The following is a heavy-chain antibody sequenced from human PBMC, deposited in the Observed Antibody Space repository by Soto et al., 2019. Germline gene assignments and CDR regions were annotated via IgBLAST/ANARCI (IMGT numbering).Heavy chain of an antibody. D-gene: IGHD3-22*01. CDR3: ARSSCYLDHFDV. CDR2: IIPIFGTA. V-gene: IGHV1-69*13. CDR1: GGTFSSYA. J-gene: IGHJ4*02. Sequence: GASVKVSCKASGGTFSSYAISWVRQAPGQGLEWVGGIIPIFGTANYAQKFQGRVTITADESTSTAYMELSSLRSEDTAVYYCARSSCYLDHFDVWGQGTLVTVSS.